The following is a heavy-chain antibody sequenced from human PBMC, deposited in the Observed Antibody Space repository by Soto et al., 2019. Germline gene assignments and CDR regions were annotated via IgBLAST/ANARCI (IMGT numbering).Heavy chain of an antibody. V-gene: IGHV4-4*02. CDR3: ATWGSTAFDI. J-gene: IGHJ3*02. CDR2: TYHSGNT. CDR1: RGSMSSSDW. D-gene: IGHD3-16*01. Sequence: GPGLVEPSGTLSLTCAVSRGSMSSSDWWCWVRQAPGKGLEWIGETYHSGNTNYNPSLKSRVTLSVDNSKNQFSLTLTSVTAADTGVYYCATWGSTAFDIWGQGTMVTVSS.